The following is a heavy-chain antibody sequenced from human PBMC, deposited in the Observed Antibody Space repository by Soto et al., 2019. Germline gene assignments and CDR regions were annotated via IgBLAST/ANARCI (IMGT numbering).Heavy chain of an antibody. D-gene: IGHD6-13*01. Sequence: QVQLVQSGAEVKKPGSSVKVSCKASGGTFSSYAISWVRQAPGQGLEWMGGIIPIFDTANYAQKFQGRVTITADESTSTAYMELSSLRSEDTAVYYCARGGGDSSSLWPTFFDYWGQGTLVTVSS. CDR3: ARGGGDSSSLWPTFFDY. CDR1: GGTFSSYA. CDR2: IIPIFDTA. V-gene: IGHV1-69*01. J-gene: IGHJ4*02.